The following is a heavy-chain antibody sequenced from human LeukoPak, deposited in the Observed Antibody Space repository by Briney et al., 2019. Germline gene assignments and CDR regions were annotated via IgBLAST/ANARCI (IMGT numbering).Heavy chain of an antibody. CDR2: ISGSGGSA. V-gene: IGHV3-23*01. J-gene: IGHJ4*02. CDR1: GFTFSSYA. CDR3: AKDGKEGGYCGGDCYKDY. D-gene: IGHD2-21*02. Sequence: GGSLRLSCAASGFTFSSYAMSWVRQAPGKGLEWVSAISGSGGSACYADSVKGRFTISRDNSKNTLYLQMNSLRAEDTAVYYCAKDGKEGGYCGGDCYKDYWGQGTLVTVSS.